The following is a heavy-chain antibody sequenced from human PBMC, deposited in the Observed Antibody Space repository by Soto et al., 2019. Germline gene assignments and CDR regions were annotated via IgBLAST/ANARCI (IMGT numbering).Heavy chain of an antibody. Sequence: LSLTCAVYGGSFSGYYWSWIRQPPGKGLEWIGEINHSGSTNYNPSLKSRVTISVDTSKNQFSLKLSSVTAADTAVYYCARGGSQYYDFWSGYSYDYWGQGTLVTVSS. J-gene: IGHJ4*02. CDR3: ARGGSQYYDFWSGYSYDY. V-gene: IGHV4-34*01. CDR2: INHSGST. D-gene: IGHD3-3*01. CDR1: GGSFSGYY.